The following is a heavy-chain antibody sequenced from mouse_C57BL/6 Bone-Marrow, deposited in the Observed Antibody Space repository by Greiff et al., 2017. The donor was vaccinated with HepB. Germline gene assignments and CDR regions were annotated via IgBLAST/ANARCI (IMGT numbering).Heavy chain of an antibody. Sequence: EVKLKQSGAELVRPGASVKLSCTASGFNIKDDYMHWVKQRPEQGLEWIGWIDPENGDTEYASKFQGKATITADTSSNTAYLQLSSLTSEDTAVYYCTTYSVTGYFDYWGQGTTLTVSS. J-gene: IGHJ2*01. CDR1: GFNIKDDY. V-gene: IGHV14-4*01. CDR3: TTYSVTGYFDY. CDR2: IDPENGDT. D-gene: IGHD2-12*01.